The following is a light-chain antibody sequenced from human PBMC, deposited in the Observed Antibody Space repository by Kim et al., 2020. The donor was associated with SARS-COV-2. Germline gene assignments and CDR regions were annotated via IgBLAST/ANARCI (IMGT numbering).Light chain of an antibody. CDR1: SLRSYY. CDR3: NYRGSHDKVV. CDR2: GKN. J-gene: IGLJ2*01. V-gene: IGLV3-19*01. Sequence: SSALTQDPAVSVAWGQTVRITCQGDSLRSYYATWYQQKPGQAPIVVIYGKNNRPSGIPDRFSGSSSGNTASLTITGTQAGDEADYYCNYRGSHDKVVFGG.